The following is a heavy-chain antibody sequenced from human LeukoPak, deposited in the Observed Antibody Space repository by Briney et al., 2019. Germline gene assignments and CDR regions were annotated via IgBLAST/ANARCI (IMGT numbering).Heavy chain of an antibody. Sequence: GGSLRLSCAASGFTFSSYTMSWVRQAPGKGLEWVSGISNSGGNAYYADSVKGRFTISRDNSENTLYLQMNTLRAEDTAVYYCATGGTQQLVRVWLGFWSQGTLVTVSS. V-gene: IGHV3-23*01. CDR2: ISNSGGNA. CDR3: ATGGTQQLVRVWLGF. D-gene: IGHD6-13*01. CDR1: GFTFSSYT. J-gene: IGHJ4*02.